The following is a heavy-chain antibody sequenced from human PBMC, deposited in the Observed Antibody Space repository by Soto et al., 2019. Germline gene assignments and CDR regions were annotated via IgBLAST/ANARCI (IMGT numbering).Heavy chain of an antibody. CDR1: GGSIRSDGYY. Sequence: VQLQESGPGLVRPSQTLSLSCTVSGGSIRSDGYYWSWIRQHPGKVLEWVGYIYHSGSTYNNPSLKSRSNISLDTSKNQFSLKVMSVTAAATAVYYCARIVGFGDFYYYTDVWGKGTTVTV. CDR2: IYHSGST. V-gene: IGHV4-31*03. D-gene: IGHD3-10*01. CDR3: ARIVGFGDFYYYTDV. J-gene: IGHJ6*03.